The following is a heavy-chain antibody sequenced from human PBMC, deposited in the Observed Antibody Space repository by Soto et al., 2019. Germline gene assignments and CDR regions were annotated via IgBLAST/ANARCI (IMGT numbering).Heavy chain of an antibody. J-gene: IGHJ4*02. V-gene: IGHV4-4*09. CDR1: GGSMRGQH. D-gene: IGHD3-16*01. Sequence: QVQLQESGPGLVKPSETLSLTCTVSGGSMRGQHWSWIRQPPGKGLEWIGHHSDSTNYNPSLKSRITISTAPSKNQFSLKLRSVTAADTAVYYCATYTVGEGGRGYWGQGTLVTVSS. CDR2: HHSDST. CDR3: ATYTVGEGGRGY.